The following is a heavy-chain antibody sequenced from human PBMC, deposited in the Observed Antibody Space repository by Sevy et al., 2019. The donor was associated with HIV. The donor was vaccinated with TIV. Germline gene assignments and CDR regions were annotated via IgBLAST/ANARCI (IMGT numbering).Heavy chain of an antibody. D-gene: IGHD5-18*01. Sequence: ASVKVSCKASGGTFSSYAISWVRQAPGQGLEWMGGIIPIFGTANYAQKFQGRVTITADKSTSTAYMEQSSLRSEDTAVYYCARGDVDTAMVSFALFAGVFDYWGQGTLVTVSS. J-gene: IGHJ4*02. CDR2: IIPIFGTA. V-gene: IGHV1-69*06. CDR3: ARGDVDTAMVSFALFAGVFDY. CDR1: GGTFSSYA.